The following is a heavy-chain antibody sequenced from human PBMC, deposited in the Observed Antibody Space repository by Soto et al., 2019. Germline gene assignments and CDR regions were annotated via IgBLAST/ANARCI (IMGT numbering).Heavy chain of an antibody. Sequence: SETLSLTGAVYGGSFSGYYWSWIRQPPGKGLEWIGEINHSGSTNYNPSLKSRVTISVDTSKNQFSLKLSSVTAADTAVYYCARGLTGGAAADPNNWFDPWGQGTQVTVSS. CDR1: GGSFSGYY. V-gene: IGHV4-34*01. CDR3: ARGLTGGAAADPNNWFDP. CDR2: INHSGST. D-gene: IGHD6-13*01. J-gene: IGHJ5*02.